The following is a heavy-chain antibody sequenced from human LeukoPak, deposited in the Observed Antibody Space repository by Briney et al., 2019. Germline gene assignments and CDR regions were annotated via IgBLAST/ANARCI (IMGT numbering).Heavy chain of an antibody. CDR2: INPNGGGT. Sequence: ASVKVSCEASGYTFTGYYMRWVRQAPGQGLEWMAWINPNGGGTNYAQKFPGRVTMTRDTSISTAYMELSRLRSDDTAVYYCARGVLLWFGELNYFDYWGQGTLVTVSS. V-gene: IGHV1-2*02. CDR1: GYTFTGYY. D-gene: IGHD3-10*01. CDR3: ARGVLLWFGELNYFDY. J-gene: IGHJ4*02.